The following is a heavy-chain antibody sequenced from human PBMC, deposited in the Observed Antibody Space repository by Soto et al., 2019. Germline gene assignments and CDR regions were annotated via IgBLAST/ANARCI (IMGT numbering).Heavy chain of an antibody. J-gene: IGHJ5*01. V-gene: IGHV1-8*01. CDR2: MTHDSGDT. D-gene: IGHD3-16*01. CDR1: GHTLASYD. CDR3: ARDPFYGWFDS. Sequence: QVQLVQSGAEVRKPGASVKVSCKASGHTLASYDINWVRQATGQGLEWMGWMTHDSGDTGYAQKFQGRVTMTWDTSITTAYMELSSLRSDDTAVYYCARDPFYGWFDSWGQGTLVTVSS.